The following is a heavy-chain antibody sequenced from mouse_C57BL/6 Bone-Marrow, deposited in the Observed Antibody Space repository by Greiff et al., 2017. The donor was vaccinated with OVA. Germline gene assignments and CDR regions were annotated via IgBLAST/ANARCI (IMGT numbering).Heavy chain of an antibody. J-gene: IGHJ2*01. CDR1: GYSITSGYY. V-gene: IGHV3-6*01. CDR2: ISYDGSN. Sequence: DVQLQESGPGLVKPSPSLSLPCSVTGYSITSGYYWNWIRQFPGNKLEWMGYISYDGSNNYNPSLKNRISITRDTSKNQFFLKLNSVTTEDTATYYCARGGYFDYWGQGTTLTVSS. CDR3: ARGGYFDY.